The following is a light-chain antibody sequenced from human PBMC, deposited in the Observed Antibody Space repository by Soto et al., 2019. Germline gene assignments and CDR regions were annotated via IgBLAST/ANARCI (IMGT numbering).Light chain of an antibody. CDR2: GAS. Sequence: PGERATLSCRASQSVSSSHVAWYQQKPGQAPRLLIYGASGRATGIPDRFSGSVSGTDFTLTISRLEPEDFAVYYCQQYGSSPPVTFGQGTRLEIK. J-gene: IGKJ5*01. V-gene: IGKV3-20*01. CDR3: QQYGSSPPVT. CDR1: QSVSSSH.